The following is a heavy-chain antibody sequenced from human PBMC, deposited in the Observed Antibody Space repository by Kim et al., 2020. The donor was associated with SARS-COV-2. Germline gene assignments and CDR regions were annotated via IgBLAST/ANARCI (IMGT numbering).Heavy chain of an antibody. V-gene: IGHV4-59*01. CDR3: ARVGIAAAGFETLNWFDP. D-gene: IGHD6-13*01. Sequence: SETLSLTCTVSGGSISSYYWSWIRQPPGKGLEWIGYIYYSGSTNYNPSLKSRVTISVDTSKNQFSLKLSSVTAADTAVYYCARVGIAAAGFETLNWFDPWGQGTLVTVSS. CDR2: IYYSGST. J-gene: IGHJ5*02. CDR1: GGSISSYY.